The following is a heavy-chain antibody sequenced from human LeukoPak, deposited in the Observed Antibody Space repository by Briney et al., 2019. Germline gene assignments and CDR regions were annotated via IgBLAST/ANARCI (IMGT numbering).Heavy chain of an antibody. J-gene: IGHJ4*02. V-gene: IGHV3-30*02. Sequence: PGGSLRLPCAASGFTFSRYGMHWVRQAPGKGLEWVAFIRYDESDKEYKDSVKGRFTVSKDNSKNTVSLQMHSLRVEDTAVYFCATYYYASGNYYNYIYYWGQGALVTVSS. CDR3: ATYYYASGNYYNYIYY. D-gene: IGHD3-10*01. CDR1: GFTFSRYG. CDR2: IRYDESDK.